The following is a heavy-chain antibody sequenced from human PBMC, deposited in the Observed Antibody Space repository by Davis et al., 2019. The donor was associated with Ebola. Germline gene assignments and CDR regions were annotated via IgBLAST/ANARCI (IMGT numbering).Heavy chain of an antibody. CDR1: GDSVLGKNGA. CDR3: ARGWLRGAMDV. V-gene: IGHV6-1*01. J-gene: IGHJ6*04. CDR2: TYYSSSKWYN. Sequence: HSQTLSLTCDISGDSVLGKNGAWNWIRQSPSRGLEWLGRTYYSSSKWYNDYAVSVKSRITINPDTSKNQLSLHLNFVTPEDTAVYFCARGWLRGAMDVWGKGTTVTVSS. D-gene: IGHD5-12*01.